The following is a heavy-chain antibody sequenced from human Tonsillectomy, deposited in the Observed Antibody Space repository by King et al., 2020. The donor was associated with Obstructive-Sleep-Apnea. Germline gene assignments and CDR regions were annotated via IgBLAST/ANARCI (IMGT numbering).Heavy chain of an antibody. J-gene: IGHJ3*02. CDR2: IIPMVGIV. CDR1: GGTFSSYA. D-gene: IGHD6-13*01. Sequence: LQLVQSGAEVKNPGSSVKVSCKASGGTFSSYAVTWVRQVPGQGLEWMGGIIPMVGIVKYAQKFQGRVTITADKSTSTAYMELSSLRSEDTAVYYCVRGISTADDAFDIWGQGTMVTVSS. CDR3: VRGISTADDAFDI. V-gene: IGHV1-69*17.